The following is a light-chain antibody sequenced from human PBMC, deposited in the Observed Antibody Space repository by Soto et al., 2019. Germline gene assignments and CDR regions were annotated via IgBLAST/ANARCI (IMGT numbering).Light chain of an antibody. CDR2: QDS. J-gene: IGLJ2*01. CDR3: QAWDSSTVV. CDR1: KLGDKY. V-gene: IGLV3-1*01. Sequence: SYELTQPPSVSVSPGQTASITCSGDKLGDKYACWYQQKPSQSPVLVIYQDSKRPSGIPERFSGSNSGNTAPLTISGTQAMDEADYYCQAWDSSTVVFGGGTKVTVL.